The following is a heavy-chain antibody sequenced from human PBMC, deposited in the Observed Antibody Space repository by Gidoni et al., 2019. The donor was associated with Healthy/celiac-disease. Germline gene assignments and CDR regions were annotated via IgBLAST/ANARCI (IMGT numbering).Heavy chain of an antibody. CDR1: GGSISSSSYY. V-gene: IGHV4-39*07. D-gene: IGHD5-18*01. CDR3: ARDWVGSSYGYSY. Sequence: QLQLQESGPGLVKPSETLSLTCTVSGGSISSSSYYWGWIRQPPGKGLEWIGSIYYRGSTYYNPSLKSRVTISVDTSKNQFSLKLSSVTAADTAVYYCARDWVGSSYGYSYWGQGTLVTVSS. CDR2: IYYRGST. J-gene: IGHJ4*02.